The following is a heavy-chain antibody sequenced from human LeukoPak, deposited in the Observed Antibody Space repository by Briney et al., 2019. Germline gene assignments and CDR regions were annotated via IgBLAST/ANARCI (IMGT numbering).Heavy chain of an antibody. CDR3: ARSGLSRFGF. Sequence: GGSLRLSCAASGFTFDDYAMSWVRQAPGKGLEWVSAFSGSGGNTYYADSVKGRFTISRDNSKNTLYLQMNSLRAEDSAVYYCARSGLSRFGFWGQGTLVTVSS. V-gene: IGHV3-23*01. D-gene: IGHD2/OR15-2a*01. CDR2: FSGSGGNT. J-gene: IGHJ4*02. CDR1: GFTFDDYA.